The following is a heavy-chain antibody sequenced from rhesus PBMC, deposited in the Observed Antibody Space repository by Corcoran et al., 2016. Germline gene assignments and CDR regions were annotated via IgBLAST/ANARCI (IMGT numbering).Heavy chain of an antibody. Sequence: QVQLQESGPGVVKPSETLSLTCAVSGGSISDSYRWSWIRQPPGKGLEWIGYIYGSSTSPNYNPSRKSRVTIAKDTSKNQFSVKLSSVTAADTAVYYCAGRRDSGYYTGDYWGQGVLVTVSS. J-gene: IGHJ4*01. CDR3: AGRRDSGYYTGDY. CDR2: IYGSSTSP. V-gene: IGHV4S10*01. CDR1: GGSISDSYR. D-gene: IGHD3-28*01.